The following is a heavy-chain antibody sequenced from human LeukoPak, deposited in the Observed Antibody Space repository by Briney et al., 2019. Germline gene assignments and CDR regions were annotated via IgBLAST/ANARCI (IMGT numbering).Heavy chain of an antibody. J-gene: IGHJ4*02. CDR1: GITFSSYG. D-gene: IGHD3-16*01. Sequence: GVSLRLSCAASGITFSSYGMSWVRQAPGKGLEWISYISGSGSTIYYADSVKGRFAISRDNAKNSLYLQMNSLRAEDTAVYYCARDGALDCWGQGTLVTVSS. CDR2: ISGSGSTI. V-gene: IGHV3-48*03. CDR3: ARDGALDC.